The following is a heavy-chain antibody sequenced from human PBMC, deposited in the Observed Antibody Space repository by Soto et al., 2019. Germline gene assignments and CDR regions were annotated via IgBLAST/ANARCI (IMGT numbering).Heavy chain of an antibody. CDR2: IIPIFGTA. Sequence: ASVKVSCKASGGTFSSYAISWVRQAPGQGLEWMGGIIPIFGTANYAQKFQDRVTITADESTSTAYMELSSLRSEDTAVYYCASERKDIVLVPAAMGDWFDPWGQGTLVTVSS. J-gene: IGHJ5*02. CDR1: GGTFSSYA. V-gene: IGHV1-69*13. D-gene: IGHD2-2*01. CDR3: ASERKDIVLVPAAMGDWFDP.